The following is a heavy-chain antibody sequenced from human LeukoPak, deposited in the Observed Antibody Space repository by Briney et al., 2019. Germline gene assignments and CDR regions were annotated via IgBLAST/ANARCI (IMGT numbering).Heavy chain of an antibody. CDR3: ATVKYDYGDPVGWFDP. J-gene: IGHJ5*02. D-gene: IGHD4-17*01. V-gene: IGHV3-23*01. CDR2: ILSTGTT. Sequence: GGSLRLSCAASGFPFSASAMTWVRQAPGKGLEWVSHILSTGTTYYADSMRGSFTISRDNSKNTLYLLMTSLRADDTAVYYCATVKYDYGDPVGWFDPWGQGTLVTVSS. CDR1: GFPFSASA.